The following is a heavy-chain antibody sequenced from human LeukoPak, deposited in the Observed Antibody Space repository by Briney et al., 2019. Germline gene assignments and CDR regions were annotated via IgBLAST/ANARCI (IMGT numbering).Heavy chain of an antibody. CDR3: ARDLRGYSGYDSRLDY. D-gene: IGHD5-12*01. Sequence: GGSLRLSCAASGFTFRSYSMHWVRQAPGKGLEWVAGIWYDGSNTFYGDSVKGRFTISRDNSKNTLFLQMNSLRVEDTAVYYCARDLRGYSGYDSRLDYWGQGTLVTVSS. V-gene: IGHV3-33*01. CDR1: GFTFRSYS. CDR2: IWYDGSNT. J-gene: IGHJ4*02.